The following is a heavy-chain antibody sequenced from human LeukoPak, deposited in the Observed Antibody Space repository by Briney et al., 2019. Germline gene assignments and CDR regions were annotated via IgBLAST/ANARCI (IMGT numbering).Heavy chain of an antibody. CDR1: GGSVSSGSYY. V-gene: IGHV4-61*01. D-gene: IGHD4-23*01. J-gene: IGHJ5*02. CDR2: IYYSGST. CDR3: AREESTVVTNWFDP. Sequence: SETLSLTCTVSGGSVSSGSYYWSWIRQPPGKGLGWIGYIYYSGSTNYNPSLKSRVTISVDTSKNQFSLKLSSVTAADTAVYYCAREESTVVTNWFDPWGQGTLVTVSS.